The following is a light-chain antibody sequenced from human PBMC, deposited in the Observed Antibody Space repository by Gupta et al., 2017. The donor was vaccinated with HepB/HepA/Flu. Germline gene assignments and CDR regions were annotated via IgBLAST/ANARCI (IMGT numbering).Light chain of an antibody. CDR2: VNS. V-gene: IGLV1-40*01. J-gene: IGLJ1*01. Sequence: QSVLTQPPSVSGAAGQRVTISCTGSSSNIVAGYDVHWYQHLPGKAPKLLIYVNSHRPSGVPDRFSGSKSGNSASLTINGLKAGDEAEYYCQASDSGIDGEVFGTGTKVTVL. CDR1: SSNIVAGYD. CDR3: QASDSGIDGEV.